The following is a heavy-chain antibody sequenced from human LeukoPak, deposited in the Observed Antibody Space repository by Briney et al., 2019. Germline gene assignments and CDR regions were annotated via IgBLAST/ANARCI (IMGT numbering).Heavy chain of an antibody. Sequence: QPGGSLRLSCAASRFTVSSNYMTWVRQAPEKGLEWVSVISGSGGSTYYADSVKGRFTISRDNSKNTLYLQMNSLRAEDTAVYYCATAEAVAGNYYYGMDVWGQGTTVTVSS. V-gene: IGHV3-23*01. J-gene: IGHJ6*02. CDR2: ISGSGGST. D-gene: IGHD6-19*01. CDR3: ATAEAVAGNYYYGMDV. CDR1: RFTVSSNY.